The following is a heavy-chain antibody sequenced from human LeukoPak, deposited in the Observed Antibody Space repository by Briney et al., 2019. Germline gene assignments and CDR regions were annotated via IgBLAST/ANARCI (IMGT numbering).Heavy chain of an antibody. D-gene: IGHD2-15*01. CDR3: ATSMMVVAAISAFDI. V-gene: IGHV1-24*01. J-gene: IGHJ3*02. CDR2: FDPEDGET. CDR1: GYTLTELS. Sequence: GASVKVSCKVSGYTLTELSMHWVRQAPGKGLEWMGGFDPEDGETIYAQKFQGRVTMTEDTSTDTAYMELSSLRSEDTAVYYCATSMMVVAAISAFDIWGQGTMVTVSS.